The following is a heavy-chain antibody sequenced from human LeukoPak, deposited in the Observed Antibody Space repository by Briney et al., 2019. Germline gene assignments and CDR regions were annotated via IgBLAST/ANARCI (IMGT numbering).Heavy chain of an antibody. V-gene: IGHV4-59*08. CDR2: IYYSGST. Sequence: SETLSLTCTVSGGSISSYYWSWIRQPPGQGLEWIGYIYYSGSTNYNPSLKSRVTISVDTSKNQFSLKLSSVTAADTAVYYCARHELGVYDFWSGYYPTGGFDPWGQGTLVTVSS. CDR1: GGSISSYY. D-gene: IGHD3-3*01. CDR3: ARHELGVYDFWSGYYPTGGFDP. J-gene: IGHJ5*02.